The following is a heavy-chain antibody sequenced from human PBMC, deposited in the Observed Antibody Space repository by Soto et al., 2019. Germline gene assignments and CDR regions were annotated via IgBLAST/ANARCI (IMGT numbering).Heavy chain of an antibody. D-gene: IGHD3-16*01. J-gene: IGHJ4*02. CDR2: IYWDDDK. Sequence: QITLKESGPTLVKPTQTLTLTCTVSGFSLNTYGVGVGWIRQPPGKALEWLALIYWDDDKRYSPSLKSRLAITKDTSKNQVVLTMTNMDPVDTVTYYCARALGSWGAYCFDYGGQGTLVTVSS. CDR3: ARALGSWGAYCFDY. CDR1: GFSLNTYGVG. V-gene: IGHV2-5*02.